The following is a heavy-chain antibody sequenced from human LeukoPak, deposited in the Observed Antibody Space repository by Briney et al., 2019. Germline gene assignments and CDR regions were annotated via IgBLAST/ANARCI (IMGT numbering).Heavy chain of an antibody. J-gene: IGHJ6*03. D-gene: IGHD5-24*01. CDR2: ISYDGSNK. V-gene: IGHV3-30*18. CDR1: GFTFSSYE. Sequence: GGSLRLSCAASGFTFSSYEMNWVRQAPGKGLEWVAVISYDGSNKYYADSVKGRFTISRDNSKYTLFLQMSSLRAEDTAVYYCAKAVDHYYYYMDVWGKGTTVTVSS. CDR3: AKAVDHYYYYMDV.